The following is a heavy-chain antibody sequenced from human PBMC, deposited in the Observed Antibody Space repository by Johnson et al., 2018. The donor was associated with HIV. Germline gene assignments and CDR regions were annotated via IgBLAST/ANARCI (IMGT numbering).Heavy chain of an antibody. V-gene: IGHV3-30-3*01. CDR1: GFTFSSYA. Sequence: VQLVESGGGVVQPGRSLRLSCAASGFTFSSYAMHWVRQAPGKGLEWVAVISYDGSNKYYADSVKGRFTISRDNSKNTLYLQMNSLRAEDTAVYYCAKVSGGVTRDFDIWGQGTMVTVSS. J-gene: IGHJ3*02. CDR3: AKVSGGVTRDFDI. CDR2: ISYDGSNK. D-gene: IGHD1-26*01.